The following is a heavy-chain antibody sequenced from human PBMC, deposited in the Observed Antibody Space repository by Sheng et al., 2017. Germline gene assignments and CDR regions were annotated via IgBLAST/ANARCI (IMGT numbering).Heavy chain of an antibody. V-gene: IGHV3-49*04. CDR2: IRNLAYGGTT. CDR1: GFTFGDYV. D-gene: IGHD3-10*01. CDR3: AREGRDLPFLI. Sequence: EVQLVESGGGLVQPGRSLRLSCTGSGFTFGDYVMSWVRQAPGKGLEWVGFIRNLAYGGTTEYAAPVKGRFTISRDDSKGVAYLQMNSLKTXDTAVYYCAREGRDLPFLIWGQGTMVTVSS. J-gene: IGHJ3*02.